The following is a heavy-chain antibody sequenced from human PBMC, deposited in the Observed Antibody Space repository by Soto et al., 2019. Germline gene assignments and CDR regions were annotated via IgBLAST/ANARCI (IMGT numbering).Heavy chain of an antibody. V-gene: IGHV3-9*01. CDR2: INWNSGSI. J-gene: IGHJ1*01. Sequence: EVQLVESGGGLVQSGRSLRLSCAASGFTFDDYAMHWVRQVPGKGLEWVSGINWNSGSIGYADSVKGRFAISRDNAKNSLHLQMNSLRAEDTAFYYCVKDESINWYSGHFRHWGQGNLVTVSS. D-gene: IGHD6-13*01. CDR3: VKDESINWYSGHFRH. CDR1: GFTFDDYA.